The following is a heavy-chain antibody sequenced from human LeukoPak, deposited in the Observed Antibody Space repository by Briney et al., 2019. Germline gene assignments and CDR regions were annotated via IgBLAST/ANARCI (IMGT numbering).Heavy chain of an antibody. CDR2: IYYSGST. CDR1: GGSISSYY. CDR3: ARGFDGVAGWFDP. V-gene: IGHV4-59*01. J-gene: IGHJ5*02. Sequence: PSETLSLTCTVSGGSISSYYWSWIRQPPGKGLEWIGYIYYSGSTKYNLSLKSRVTISVDTSKNQFSLKLSDVIAADTAVYYCARGFDGVAGWFDPWGQGTLVTVSS. D-gene: IGHD3-9*01.